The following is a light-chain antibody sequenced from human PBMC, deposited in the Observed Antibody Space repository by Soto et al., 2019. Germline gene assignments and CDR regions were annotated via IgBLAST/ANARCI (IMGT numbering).Light chain of an antibody. CDR3: QQYYSYPLT. J-gene: IGKJ4*01. CDR2: AAS. CDR1: QGISSY. Sequence: IQLTQSPSSLSASTGDRVTITCRASQGISSYLAWYQQKPGNAPKLLIYAASTLQSGVPSRFSGSGSGTDFTLTISCLQSEDFATYYCQQYYSYPLTFGGGTKVDIK. V-gene: IGKV1-8*01.